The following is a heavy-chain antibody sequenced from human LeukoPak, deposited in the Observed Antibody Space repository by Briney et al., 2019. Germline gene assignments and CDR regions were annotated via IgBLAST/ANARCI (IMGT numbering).Heavy chain of an antibody. V-gene: IGHV1-8*02. CDR2: MNPNSGNT. J-gene: IGHJ3*02. D-gene: IGHD1-1*01. CDR1: GYTFTSYG. Sequence: ASVKVSCKASGYTFTSYGISWVRQATGQGLEWMGWMNPNSGNTGYAQKFQGRVTMTRNISTSTAYMELSSLRSDDTAVYYCARRGRPSGSAFDIWGRGTMVTVSS. CDR3: ARRGRPSGSAFDI.